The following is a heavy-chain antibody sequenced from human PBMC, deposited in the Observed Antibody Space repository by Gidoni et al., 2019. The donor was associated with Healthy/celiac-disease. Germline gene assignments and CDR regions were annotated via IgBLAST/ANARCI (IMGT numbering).Heavy chain of an antibody. CDR2: IGGSGGST. CDR3: AKGYCSGGSCYRPNYYYYYGMDV. Sequence: EVQLLESGGGLVQPGGSLRLSCAASGFPFSSYAMSWVRQAPGKGLEWVSAIGGSGGSTYYADTVKGRFTISRDNSKNTLYLQMNSLRAEDTAVYYCAKGYCSGGSCYRPNYYYYYGMDVWGQGTTVTVSS. V-gene: IGHV3-23*01. CDR1: GFPFSSYA. D-gene: IGHD2-15*01. J-gene: IGHJ6*02.